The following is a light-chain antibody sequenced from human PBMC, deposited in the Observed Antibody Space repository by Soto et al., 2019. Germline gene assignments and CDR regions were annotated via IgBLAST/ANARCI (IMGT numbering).Light chain of an antibody. V-gene: IGKV3-11*01. CDR1: QNVNNF. CDR3: QQRSNWPT. CDR2: DAS. J-gene: IGKJ5*01. Sequence: EVVLAQSPATLSLSPGERATFSCRASQNVNNFLAWYQQKPGQAPRLLIYDASNRATGIPARFSGSGSGTDFTLTIRSLESEDFAIDYCQQRSNWPTFGQGTRLEIK.